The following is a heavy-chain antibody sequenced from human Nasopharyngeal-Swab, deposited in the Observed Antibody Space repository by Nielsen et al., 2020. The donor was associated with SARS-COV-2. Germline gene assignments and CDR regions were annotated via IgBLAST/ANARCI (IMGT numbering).Heavy chain of an antibody. J-gene: IGHJ5*02. CDR2: ISAYNGNT. CDR3: AREDIWFGAPGPNWFDP. CDR1: GYTFTSYG. V-gene: IGHV1-18*04. D-gene: IGHD3-10*01. Sequence: ASVKVSCKASGYTFTSYGISWVRQAPGQGLEWMGWISAYNGNTNYAQKLQGRVTMTTDTSTSTAYMELRSLRSDDTAVYYCAREDIWFGAPGPNWFDPWGQGTLVTVSS.